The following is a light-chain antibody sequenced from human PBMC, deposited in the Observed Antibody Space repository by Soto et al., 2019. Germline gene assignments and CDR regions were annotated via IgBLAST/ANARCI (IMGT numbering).Light chain of an antibody. Sequence: IQLTQSPSSLSASVGDSVTITCRASQGVSRYLSWYQQKPGRAPILLISAASTLQSGVPARFSGSGSGTDFTLTISSLQSEDFGVYYCQQNKDWPGTFGQGTKVDIK. CDR3: QQNKDWPGT. CDR1: QGVSRY. CDR2: AAS. V-gene: IGKV1-9*01. J-gene: IGKJ1*01.